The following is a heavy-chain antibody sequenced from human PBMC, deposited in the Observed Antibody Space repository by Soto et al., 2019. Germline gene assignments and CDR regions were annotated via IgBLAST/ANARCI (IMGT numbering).Heavy chain of an antibody. V-gene: IGHV3-7*01. Sequence: GSLRLSCAASGFTFSTYWVSWVRQAPGKGLEWVANIKQDKNEIYYADSVKGRFTISRDNAKNSLYLQMNGLRVEDTAVYFCARDKEDRSASGSRFDYWGQGVLVTVSS. D-gene: IGHD6-19*01. CDR2: IKQDKNEI. CDR3: ARDKEDRSASGSRFDY. CDR1: GFTFSTYW. J-gene: IGHJ4*02.